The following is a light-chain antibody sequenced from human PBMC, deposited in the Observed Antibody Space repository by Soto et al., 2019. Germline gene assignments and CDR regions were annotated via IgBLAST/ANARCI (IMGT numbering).Light chain of an antibody. J-gene: IGKJ3*01. V-gene: IGKV1-33*01. Sequence: DIQMTQSPSSLSASVGDRVTITCQASQDISNYLNWYQQKPGKAPKLLIYDASNLETGVPSRFSGSGSGTDFTFTVSSLQPEDIATYYCKHYDGLRLFTFGPGTKVDVK. CDR2: DAS. CDR3: KHYDGLRLFT. CDR1: QDISNY.